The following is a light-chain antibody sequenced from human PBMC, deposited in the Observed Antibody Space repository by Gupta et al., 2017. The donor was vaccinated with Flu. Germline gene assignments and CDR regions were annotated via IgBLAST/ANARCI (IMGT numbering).Light chain of an antibody. CDR3: QVWDNDRDDQV. CDR2: DDT. Sequence: YVLSQSPSVSVAPGQTASITCGGDNIRSKVVHWYQQKPGQAPELVVYDDTERPSGIPERFSGSNSGNTATLTINRVEAGDEADYFCQVWDNDRDDQVFGGGTKLTVL. V-gene: IGLV3-21*02. CDR1: NIRSKV. J-gene: IGLJ3*02.